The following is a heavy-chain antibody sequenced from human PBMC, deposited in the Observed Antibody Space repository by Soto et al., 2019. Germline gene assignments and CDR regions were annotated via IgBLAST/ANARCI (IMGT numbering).Heavy chain of an antibody. Sequence: SETLSLTCTVSGGSISSGGYYWSWIRQHPGKGLEWIGYIYYSGSTYYNPSLKSRVTISVDTSKNQFSLKLSSVTAADTAVYYCARDFRYYYDSSGYSYFDSWGQGNLVTLSS. CDR1: GGSISSGGYY. V-gene: IGHV4-31*03. CDR2: IYYSGST. J-gene: IGHJ4*02. CDR3: ARDFRYYYDSSGYSYFDS. D-gene: IGHD3-22*01.